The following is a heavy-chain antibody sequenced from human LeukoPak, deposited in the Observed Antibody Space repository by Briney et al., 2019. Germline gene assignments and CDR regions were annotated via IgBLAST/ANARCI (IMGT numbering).Heavy chain of an antibody. CDR3: AELGITMIGGV. D-gene: IGHD3-10*02. Sequence: GGSLRLSCAASGFTFSSYAMHWVRQAPGEGLEWVSYISSSGSTIYYADSVKGRFTISRDNAKSSLYLQMNSLRAEDTAVYYCAELGITMIGGVWGKGTTVTISS. CDR1: GFTFSSYA. J-gene: IGHJ6*04. V-gene: IGHV3-48*03. CDR2: ISSSGSTI.